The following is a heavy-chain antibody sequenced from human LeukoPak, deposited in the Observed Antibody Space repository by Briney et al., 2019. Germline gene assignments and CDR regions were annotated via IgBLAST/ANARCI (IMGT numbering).Heavy chain of an antibody. D-gene: IGHD5-18*01. CDR1: GGTFSSYA. CDR2: IIPIFGTA. V-gene: IGHV1-69*13. J-gene: IGHJ4*02. CDR3: ASKRGYSYGLDY. Sequence: SVKVSCKASGGTFSSYAISWVRQAPGQGLEWMGGIIPIFGTANYAQKFQGRVTITADESTSTGYMELSSLRSEDTAVYYFASKRGYSYGLDYWGQGTLVTVSS.